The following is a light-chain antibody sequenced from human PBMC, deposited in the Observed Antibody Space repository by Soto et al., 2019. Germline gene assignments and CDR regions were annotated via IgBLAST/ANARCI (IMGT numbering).Light chain of an antibody. CDR1: QSVSSN. J-gene: IGKJ4*01. CDR3: QQYNNGPRT. CDR2: GAS. Sequence: EIVMTQSPATLSVSPGERATLSCRASQSVSSNLAWYQQKPGQAPRLLIYGASTRATGIPARFSGSGSGTEFTLTISSLQSEEFAVYYCQQYNNGPRTFGGGTKVESK. V-gene: IGKV3-15*01.